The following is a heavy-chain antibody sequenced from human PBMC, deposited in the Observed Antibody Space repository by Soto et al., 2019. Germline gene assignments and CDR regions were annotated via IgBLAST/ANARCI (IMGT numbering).Heavy chain of an antibody. CDR1: GGTFSSYA. CDR3: ARDXXQLVFDY. J-gene: IGHJ4*02. V-gene: IGHV1-69*12. CDR2: IIPIFGTA. Sequence: QVQLVQSGAEVKKPGSSVKVSCKASGGTFSSYAISXVXXXXXXGLEWMGGIIPIFGTANYAQKFQGRVTITADESTSXAXXXXXXXXXXXXAVYYCARDXXQLVFDYWGQGTLVTVSS. D-gene: IGHD6-13*01.